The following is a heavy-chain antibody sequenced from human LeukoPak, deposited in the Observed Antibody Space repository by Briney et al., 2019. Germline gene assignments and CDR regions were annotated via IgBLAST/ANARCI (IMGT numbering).Heavy chain of an antibody. Sequence: PGGSLRLSCAASGFTFSIYGMHWVRQAPGKGLDWVASIWEDGTNINYADSVMGRFTISRDNSKNTLYLQMHSLRADDTAVYYCARVGYNSGWCEYWGQGTSVTVSS. V-gene: IGHV3-33*01. J-gene: IGHJ4*02. CDR2: IWEDGTNI. CDR1: GFTFSIYG. D-gene: IGHD6-19*01. CDR3: ARVGYNSGWCEY.